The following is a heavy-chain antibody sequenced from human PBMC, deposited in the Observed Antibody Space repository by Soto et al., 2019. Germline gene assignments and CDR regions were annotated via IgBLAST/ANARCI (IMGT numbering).Heavy chain of an antibody. Sequence: EVQLLESGGGLVQPGGSLRLSCAASGFTFSSYAMSWVRQGPGTGLEWVSGISGSGGKTYYADSVKGRFTISKDNSKKRLYLQMNSLRGEDTAVYYCGKVSRSDGLQVCGFDIWGQGTMVTVSS. V-gene: IGHV3-23*01. CDR1: GFTFSSYA. CDR3: GKVSRSDGLQVCGFDI. CDR2: ISGSGGKT. J-gene: IGHJ3*02. D-gene: IGHD2-21*01.